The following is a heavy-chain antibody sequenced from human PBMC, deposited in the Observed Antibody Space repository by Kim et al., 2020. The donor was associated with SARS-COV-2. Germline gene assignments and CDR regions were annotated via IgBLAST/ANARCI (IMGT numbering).Heavy chain of an antibody. J-gene: IGHJ6*02. CDR3: AKDLTTVVTWGGMDV. D-gene: IGHD4-17*01. V-gene: IGHV3-43*01. Sequence: ADSVKGRFTISRDNSQNSLYLQMNSLRTEDTALYYCAKDLTTVVTWGGMDVWGQGTTVTVSS.